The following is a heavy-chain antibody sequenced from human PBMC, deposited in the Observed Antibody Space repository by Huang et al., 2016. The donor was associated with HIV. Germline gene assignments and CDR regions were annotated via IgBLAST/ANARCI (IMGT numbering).Heavy chain of an antibody. CDR2: ISNDGSRK. CDR3: AKPSGDYEFFDF. D-gene: IGHD4-17*01. J-gene: IGHJ4*02. V-gene: IGHV3-30*18. Sequence: QVHLEESGGGVVQPGRPLRLSCTASGFMFSTFGIDWVRQGAGKGREWVAGISNDGSRKYYVDSVKGRFTISRDNSKNIVYLQMNSLRPEDTAVYYCAKPSGDYEFFDFWGQGTVVTVSS. CDR1: GFMFSTFG.